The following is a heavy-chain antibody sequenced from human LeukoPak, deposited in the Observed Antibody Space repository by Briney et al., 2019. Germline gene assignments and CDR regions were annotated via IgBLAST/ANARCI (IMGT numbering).Heavy chain of an antibody. Sequence: PSETLSLTCTVPGGSISSYYWSWIRQPPGKGLEWIGYIYYSGSTNYTPSLKSRLTISVDTSKNQFSLKLSSVTAADTAVYYCARPDPGALYGMDVWGQGTTVTVSS. D-gene: IGHD1-26*01. CDR2: IYYSGST. CDR3: ARPDPGALYGMDV. V-gene: IGHV4-59*08. J-gene: IGHJ6*02. CDR1: GGSISSYY.